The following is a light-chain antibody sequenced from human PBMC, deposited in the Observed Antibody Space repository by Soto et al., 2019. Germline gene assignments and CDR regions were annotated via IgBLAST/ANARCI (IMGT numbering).Light chain of an antibody. Sequence: QSVLTQSPSASASLGASVKLTCTLSSGHSSYDIAWHQQQPEKGPRYLMNLNSDGSHSKGDGIPDRFSGSSSGAERYFSISSLQSEDETDYYCQTWGTGIQVFGGGTKVTVL. CDR2: LNSDGSH. V-gene: IGLV4-69*01. CDR1: SGHSSYD. CDR3: QTWGTGIQV. J-gene: IGLJ3*02.